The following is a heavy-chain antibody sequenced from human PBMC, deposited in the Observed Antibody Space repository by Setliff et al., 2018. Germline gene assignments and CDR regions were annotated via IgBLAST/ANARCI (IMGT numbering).Heavy chain of an antibody. CDR3: ARTKGFVDGYLDP. V-gene: IGHV1-2*02. CDR1: PYSFSGYY. J-gene: IGHJ5*02. D-gene: IGHD3-10*01. Sequence: ASVKVSCKTSPYSFSGYYIHWVRQAPGQGLEWMGWINTNSGDTRYAQKFQGRVTMTRDPSISTAYMELSRLRSDDTAVYYCARTKGFVDGYLDPWGQGTLVTVSS. CDR2: INTNSGDT.